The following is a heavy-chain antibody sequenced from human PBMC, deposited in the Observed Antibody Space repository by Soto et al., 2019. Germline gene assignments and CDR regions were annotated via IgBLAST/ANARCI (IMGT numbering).Heavy chain of an antibody. CDR2: IYYRGNT. CDR3: ARLEGLATISYYFDY. J-gene: IGHJ4*02. V-gene: IGHV4-39*01. Sequence: SETLSLTCSVSGDSINSDNYYWGWIRQPPGKGLEWIGSIYYRGNTYYNPSLKTRVTIFLDKSKSQFSLKLNSVTAADSAVYFCARLEGLATISYYFDYWGQGTLVTVSS. CDR1: GDSINSDNYY. D-gene: IGHD3-9*01.